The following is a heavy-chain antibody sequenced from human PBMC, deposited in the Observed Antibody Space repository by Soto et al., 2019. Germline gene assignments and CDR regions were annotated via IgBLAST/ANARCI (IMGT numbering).Heavy chain of an antibody. CDR1: GYTFTSYA. CDR3: ARGRSAMVTYHYYYMDV. Sequence: GASVKLSCKASGYTFTSYAMHWVRQAPRQRLEWMGWINAGNGNTKYSQKFQGRVTITRGTSASTAYMELSSLRSEDTAVYYCARGRSAMVTYHYYYMDVWGKGTTVTVSS. D-gene: IGHD5-18*01. CDR2: INAGNGNT. J-gene: IGHJ6*03. V-gene: IGHV1-3*01.